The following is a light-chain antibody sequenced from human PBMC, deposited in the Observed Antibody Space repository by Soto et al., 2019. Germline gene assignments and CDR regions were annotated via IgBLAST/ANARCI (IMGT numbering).Light chain of an antibody. CDR1: QSISTW. CDR3: QQCYMGWT. J-gene: IGKJ1*01. Sequence: DIQMTQSPSTLSASVGDRVTITCRASQSISTWLAWYQQKPGKAPKLLIYDASSLESGVPSRFSGSGSGTEFTLTISSLQPEDFASYYCQQCYMGWTFGQGTKV. V-gene: IGKV1-5*01. CDR2: DAS.